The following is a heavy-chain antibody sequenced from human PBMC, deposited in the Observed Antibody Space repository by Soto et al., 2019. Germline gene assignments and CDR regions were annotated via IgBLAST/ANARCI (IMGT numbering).Heavy chain of an antibody. Sequence: LKISCKGSGYSFTSYWIGWVRQMPGKGLEWMGIIYPGDSDTRYSPSFQGQVTISADKSISTAYLQWSSLKASDTAMYYCASHSKVPYYYYGMDVWGQGTTVTVSS. CDR3: ASHSKVPYYYYGMDV. CDR2: IYPGDSDT. V-gene: IGHV5-51*01. J-gene: IGHJ6*02. D-gene: IGHD4-4*01. CDR1: GYSFTSYW.